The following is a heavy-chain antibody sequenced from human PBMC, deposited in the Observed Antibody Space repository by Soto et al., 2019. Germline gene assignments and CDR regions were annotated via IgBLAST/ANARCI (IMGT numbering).Heavy chain of an antibody. D-gene: IGHD6-13*01. J-gene: IGHJ5*02. Sequence: QVLLVQSGAELKKPGSSVKVSCKASGGTFSSYGISWVRQAPGRGLEWMGGIIPLFGTTNYAQKFRGRVTVTADESTSTAYMELRGLRFADTAVYYCARAHGSSWYNCFDPWGQGTLVTVSS. CDR3: ARAHGSSWYNCFDP. CDR1: GGTFSSYG. CDR2: IIPLFGTT. V-gene: IGHV1-69*01.